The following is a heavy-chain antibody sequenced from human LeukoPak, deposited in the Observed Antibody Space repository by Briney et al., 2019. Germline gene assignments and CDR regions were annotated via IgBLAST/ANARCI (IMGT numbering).Heavy chain of an antibody. CDR3: ARGLRRRVLGDVVVPSWFDP. Sequence: NAGGSLRLSCAASGFTFSSYSMDWVRQAPGKGLEWVSSISSSSSYIYYADSVKGRFTISRDNAKNSLYLQMNSLRAEDTAVYYCARGLRRRVLGDVVVPSWFDPWGQGTLVTVSS. CDR1: GFTFSSYS. D-gene: IGHD2-2*01. J-gene: IGHJ5*02. CDR2: ISSSSSYI. V-gene: IGHV3-21*01.